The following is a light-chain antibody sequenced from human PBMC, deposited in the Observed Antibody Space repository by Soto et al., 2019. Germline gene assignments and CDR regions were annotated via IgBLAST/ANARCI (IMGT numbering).Light chain of an antibody. CDR2: AAV. CDR1: QSISSY. V-gene: IGKV1-39*01. Sequence: DIQMTQSPFSLSASVGDRVTITCRASQSISSYLNWYQQKPGKPPKLLIYAAVSLQSGIPSRFSAYGSGTDFTLTISSLQPDDFATYYCQQYNSYSPTFGQGTKVDI. J-gene: IGKJ1*01. CDR3: QQYNSYSPT.